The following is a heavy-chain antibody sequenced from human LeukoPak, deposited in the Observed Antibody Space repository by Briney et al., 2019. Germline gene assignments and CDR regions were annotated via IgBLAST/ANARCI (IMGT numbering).Heavy chain of an antibody. J-gene: IGHJ4*02. CDR1: GYTLTELS. V-gene: IGHV1-24*01. Sequence: GASVKVSCKVSGYTLTELSMHWVRQAPGKGLEWMGGFDPEDGETIYAQKFQGRVTMTEDTSTDTAYMELSSLRSEDTAVYYCATSPKVWKDYYDSSGYFDYWGQGTLVTVSS. CDR3: ATSPKVWKDYYDSSGYFDY. CDR2: FDPEDGET. D-gene: IGHD3-22*01.